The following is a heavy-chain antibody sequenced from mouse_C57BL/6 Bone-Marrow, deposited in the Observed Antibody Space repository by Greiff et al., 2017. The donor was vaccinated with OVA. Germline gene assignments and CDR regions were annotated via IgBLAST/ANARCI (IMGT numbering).Heavy chain of an antibody. CDR3: SCLITPVP. CDR1: GYAFSSSW. CDR2: IYPGDGDT. J-gene: IGHJ2*01. V-gene: IGHV1-82*01. D-gene: IGHD1-1*01. Sequence: QVQLQQSGPELVKPGASVKISCKASGYAFSSSWMNWVKQRPGKGLEWIGRIYPGDGDTNYNGKFKGKATLTADNSSSTAYIQPTSLSPEDFSVYFWSCLITPVPRGQGTPLTVSS.